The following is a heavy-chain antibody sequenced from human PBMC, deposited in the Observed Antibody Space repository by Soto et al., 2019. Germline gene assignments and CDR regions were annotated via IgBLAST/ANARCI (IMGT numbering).Heavy chain of an antibody. J-gene: IGHJ4*02. CDR3: ASGHDADKVRY. D-gene: IGHD2-2*01. CDR1: GGSISSGGTGSY. V-gene: IGHV4-31*03. Sequence: QVQLQESGPGLVKPSQTLSLTCTVSGGSISSGGTGSYWTWIRQLPGKGLEWIGYIYYTGNTYYIPSRESRSTVSIDTSEYQFSLNLTSVTAAETALYFCASGHDADKVRYWGQGTLVTVSS. CDR2: IYYTGNT.